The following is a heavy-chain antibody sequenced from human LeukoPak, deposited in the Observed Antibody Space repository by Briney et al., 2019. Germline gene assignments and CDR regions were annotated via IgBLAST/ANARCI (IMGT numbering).Heavy chain of an antibody. CDR1: GGSDTSGNYY. CDR2: IYTNGGA. V-gene: IGHV4-61*02. J-gene: IGHJ4*02. Sequence: PSETLSLXCTVSGGSDTSGNYYWNWSRQPAGKGLEWIGRIYTNGGASYNPSLKSRVTISIDASKNQFSLKLSSVTAADTAVYYCAREPPGYWGQGILATVSS. CDR3: AREPPGY.